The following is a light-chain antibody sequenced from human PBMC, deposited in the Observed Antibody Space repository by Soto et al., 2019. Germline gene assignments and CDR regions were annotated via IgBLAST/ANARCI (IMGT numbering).Light chain of an antibody. CDR2: GAS. Sequence: EIVWTQSPGTLSFSPGERATLTCRASQSVSSSYLAWFQQQPGQAPRLLIYGASSRATGIPDRFSGSGSGTDFTLTISRLEPEDFAVYYCQQYGNAPFTFGPGTKVDSK. CDR1: QSVSSSY. J-gene: IGKJ3*01. V-gene: IGKV3-20*01. CDR3: QQYGNAPFT.